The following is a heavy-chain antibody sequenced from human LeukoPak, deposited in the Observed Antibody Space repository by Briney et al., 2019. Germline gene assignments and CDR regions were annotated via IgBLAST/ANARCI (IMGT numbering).Heavy chain of an antibody. V-gene: IGHV3-30*01. D-gene: IGHD4-23*01. J-gene: IGHJ4*02. CDR3: ARDHGGKGFDY. Sequence: GGSLRLSCAASGFTFSSYAMHWVRQAPGKGLEWVAVISYDGSNKYCADSVKGRFTISRDNSKNTLYLQMNSLRAEDTAVYYCARDHGGKGFDYWGQGTLVTVSS. CDR2: ISYDGSNK. CDR1: GFTFSSYA.